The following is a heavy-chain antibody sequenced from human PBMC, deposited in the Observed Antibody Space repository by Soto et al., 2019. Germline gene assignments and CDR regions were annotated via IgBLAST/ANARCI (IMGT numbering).Heavy chain of an antibody. Sequence: EVQLVESGGNLVQPGGSLRLSCAASGFTFSTYWIHWVRQTPGKGLVWVSRINTDGSSTNYADSVKGRFTISRDNARNTLYLQMNSLRLEDTAVYYCARGLQGGYYVVNWGQGTLVTVSS. CDR1: GFTFSTYW. CDR2: INTDGSST. CDR3: ARGLQGGYYVVN. D-gene: IGHD2-15*01. V-gene: IGHV3-74*01. J-gene: IGHJ4*02.